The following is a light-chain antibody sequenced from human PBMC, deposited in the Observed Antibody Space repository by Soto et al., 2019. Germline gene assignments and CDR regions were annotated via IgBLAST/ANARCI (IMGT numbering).Light chain of an antibody. CDR1: QSVSSW. CDR3: HQYSNYPYT. Sequence: DIQMTQSPSTLSASVGDRVTITCRASQSVSSWLAWYQQKPGKAPKLLIYETSGLESGVPSRFSGSASGTGSTLTISSLQPDVFATYYCHQYSNYPYTFGQGTKLKIK. CDR2: ETS. J-gene: IGKJ2*01. V-gene: IGKV1-5*03.